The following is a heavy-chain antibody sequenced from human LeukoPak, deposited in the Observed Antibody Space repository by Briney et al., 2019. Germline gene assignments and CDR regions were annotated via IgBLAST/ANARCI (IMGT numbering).Heavy chain of an antibody. CDR3: ARVHNWNYDY. D-gene: IGHD1-7*01. Sequence: ASVKVSCKASGYTFTGYYMHWVRQAPGQGLEWMGWINPNSGGTNYAQKFQGRVTMTEDTSTDTAYMELSSLRSEDTAVYYCARVHNWNYDYWGQGTLVTVSS. CDR1: GYTFTGYY. V-gene: IGHV1-2*02. CDR2: INPNSGGT. J-gene: IGHJ4*02.